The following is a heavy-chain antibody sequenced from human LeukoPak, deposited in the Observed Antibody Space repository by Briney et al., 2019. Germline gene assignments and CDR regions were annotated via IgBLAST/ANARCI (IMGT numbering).Heavy chain of an antibody. V-gene: IGHV4-39*01. D-gene: IGHD6-13*01. CDR2: IYYSGTT. CDR3: GGAATGTVGWFDP. J-gene: IGHJ5*02. Sequence: SETLSLTCTVSGGSISNSYYWGWIRQPPGKGLEWIGSIYYSGTTSYNPSLKSRVTISVDTSKNQFSLMLTSVTASDTAVYFCGGAATGTVGWFDPWGQGTLVTVSS. CDR1: GGSISNSYY.